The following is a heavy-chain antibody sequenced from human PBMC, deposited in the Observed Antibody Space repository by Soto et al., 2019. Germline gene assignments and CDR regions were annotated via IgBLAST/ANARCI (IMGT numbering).Heavy chain of an antibody. CDR3: AKSFSSNWYDYFDY. CDR2: ISGSGGST. Sequence: GSLRLSCAASGITFSTYAMSWVRQAPGKGLEWVSAISGSGGSTYYADSVKGRFTISRDKSKNTLYLQMNSLRAEDTALYYCAKSFSSNWYDYFDYWGQGSLVTVSS. CDR1: GITFSTYA. J-gene: IGHJ4*02. D-gene: IGHD6-13*01. V-gene: IGHV3-23*01.